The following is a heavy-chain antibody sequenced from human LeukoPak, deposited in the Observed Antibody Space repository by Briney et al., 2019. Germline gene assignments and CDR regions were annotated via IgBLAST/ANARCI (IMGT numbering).Heavy chain of an antibody. CDR2: IYTSGST. Sequence: SQTLSLTCTVSGGSISSGSYYWSWIRQPAGKGLEWIGRIYTSGSTNYNPSLESRVTISVDTSKNQFSLKLSSVTAADTAVYYCARTKEYSSSWYEDYYMDVWGKGATVTVSS. CDR1: GGSISSGSYY. D-gene: IGHD6-13*01. J-gene: IGHJ6*03. CDR3: ARTKEYSSSWYEDYYMDV. V-gene: IGHV4-61*02.